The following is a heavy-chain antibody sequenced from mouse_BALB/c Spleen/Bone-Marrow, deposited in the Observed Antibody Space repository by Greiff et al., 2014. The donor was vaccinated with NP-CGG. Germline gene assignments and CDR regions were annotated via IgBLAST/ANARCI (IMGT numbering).Heavy chain of an antibody. Sequence: LEESGAELASPGASVKMFCKASGYTFTDYTIQWVKQRPGQGLEWIGYVNPRSGYANYNQKFKDKATLTADKSSSTAFMQLSSLTSEDSAVYYCARPKGFALDYWGQGTALTVSS. J-gene: IGHJ2*01. CDR3: ARPKGFALDY. CDR1: GYTFTDYT. CDR2: VNPRSGYA. V-gene: IGHV1-4*01.